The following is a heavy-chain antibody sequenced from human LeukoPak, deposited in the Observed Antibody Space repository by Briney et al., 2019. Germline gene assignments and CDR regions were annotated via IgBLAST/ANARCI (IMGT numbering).Heavy chain of an antibody. J-gene: IGHJ6*03. V-gene: IGHV1-46*01. D-gene: IGHD5-18*01. CDR1: GYTFTSYY. CDR2: INPSGGST. CDR3: ARVAADGYGDFGYYYYMDV. Sequence: GASVKVSCKASGYTFTSYYMHWVRQAPGQRLEWMGIINPSGGSTSYAQKFQGRVTMTRDMSTSTVYMELSSLRSEDTAVYYCARVAADGYGDFGYYYYMDVWGKGTTVTVSS.